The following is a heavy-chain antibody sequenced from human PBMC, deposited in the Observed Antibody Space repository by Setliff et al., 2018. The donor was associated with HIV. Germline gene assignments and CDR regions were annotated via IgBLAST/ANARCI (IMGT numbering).Heavy chain of an antibody. CDR3: VGMDIVVVLPPDV. CDR1: GFNFSTHT. V-gene: IGHV3-21*01. CDR2: ISSTGTYI. D-gene: IGHD2-21*01. Sequence: GGSLRLSCAASGFNFSTHTMNWIRQAPGKGLEWVSSISSTGTYIYYADLMKGRFTISRDNAKNSLYLQMNSLRAEDTAVYYCVGMDIVVVLPPDVWGQGTTVTVSS. J-gene: IGHJ6*02.